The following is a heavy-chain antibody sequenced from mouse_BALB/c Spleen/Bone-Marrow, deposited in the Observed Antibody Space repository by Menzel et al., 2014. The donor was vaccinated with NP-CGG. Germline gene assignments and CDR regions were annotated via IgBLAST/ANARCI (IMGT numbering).Heavy chain of an antibody. CDR3: ARNYYDSSFYFDY. CDR1: GFSLTDYG. Sequence: LVESGPGLVAPSQSLSITCTVSGFSLTDYGVNWVRQPPGKGLEWLGMIWGDGRTDYNSALKSRLSISKDNSKSQVFLKMNSLQTDDTARYYCARNYYDSSFYFDYWGQGTTLTVSS. J-gene: IGHJ2*01. V-gene: IGHV2-6-7*01. D-gene: IGHD1-1*01. CDR2: IWGDGRT.